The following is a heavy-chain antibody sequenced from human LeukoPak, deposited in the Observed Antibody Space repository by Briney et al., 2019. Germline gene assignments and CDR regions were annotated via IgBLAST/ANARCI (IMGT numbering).Heavy chain of an antibody. CDR3: AKIPVSYSSGWSNFDY. CDR1: GFTFSNYA. CDR2: IGDNGGST. Sequence: GGSLRLSCAASGFTFSNYAMSWVRQTPRTGLEWVSGIGDNGGSTYYADSEKGRFTISRDNSKNTLFLQMNSLRAEDTAVYYCAKIPVSYSSGWSNFDYWGQGTLVTVSS. J-gene: IGHJ4*02. D-gene: IGHD6-19*01. V-gene: IGHV3-23*01.